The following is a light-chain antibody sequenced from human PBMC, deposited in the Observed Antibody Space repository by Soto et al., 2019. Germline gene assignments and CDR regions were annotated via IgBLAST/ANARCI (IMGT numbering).Light chain of an antibody. V-gene: IGLV2-14*01. CDR2: EVS. CDR1: SSDVGGYNY. CDR3: SSYTSSSTQV. J-gene: IGLJ1*01. Sequence: QPVLTQPATVSGSPGQSIAISCTGTSSDVGGYNYVSWYRQHPGKDPKLLIYEVSNRPSGVSNRFSGSKSGNTASLTISGLQAEDEADYYCSSYTSSSTQVFGTGTKLTVL.